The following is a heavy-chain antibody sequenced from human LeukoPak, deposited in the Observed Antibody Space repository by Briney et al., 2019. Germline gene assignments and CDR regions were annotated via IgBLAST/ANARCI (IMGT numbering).Heavy chain of an antibody. CDR3: ARYYDSSGYYYGYFDY. Sequence: SETLSLTCAVYGGSFSGYYRSWIRQPPGKGLEWIGEINHSGSTNYNPSLKSRVTISVDTSKNQFSLKLSSVTAADTAVYYCARYYDSSGYYYGYFDYWGQGTLVTVSS. CDR2: INHSGST. CDR1: GGSFSGYY. D-gene: IGHD3-22*01. J-gene: IGHJ4*02. V-gene: IGHV4-34*01.